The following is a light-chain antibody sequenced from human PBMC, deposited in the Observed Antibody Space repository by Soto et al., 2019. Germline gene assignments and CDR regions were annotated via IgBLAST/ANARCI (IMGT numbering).Light chain of an antibody. CDR1: QNINNY. V-gene: IGKV3-11*01. Sequence: EIVLTQSPATLSLSPGERATLSCRASQNINNYLAWYQQKPGQAPRLLIYDASNRATGIPARFSGSGSGTDFTLTISSLEPEDFAVYYCLRRTNWPPLLTFGLGTKVDIK. J-gene: IGKJ3*01. CDR3: LRRTNWPPLLT. CDR2: DAS.